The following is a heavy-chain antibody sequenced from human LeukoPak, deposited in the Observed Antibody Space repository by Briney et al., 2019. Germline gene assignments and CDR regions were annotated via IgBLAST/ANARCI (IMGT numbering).Heavy chain of an antibody. Sequence: GGSLRLSCAPSGFTVSSSYMSWVRQAPGKGLEWVSIIYSSGSTYYTDSVKGRFTISRDKSKNTLFLQMNSLRAVDTGLYYCAGRPAKYGMDVWGQGTTLTVSS. CDR3: AGRPAKYGMDV. CDR1: GFTVSSSY. V-gene: IGHV3-66*01. D-gene: IGHD1-26*01. CDR2: IYSSGST. J-gene: IGHJ6*02.